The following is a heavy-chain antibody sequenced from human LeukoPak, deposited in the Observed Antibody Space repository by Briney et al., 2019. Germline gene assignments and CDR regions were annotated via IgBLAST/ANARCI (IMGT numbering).Heavy chain of an antibody. CDR3: AKVLSEGYLPGYYNPYDS. J-gene: IGHJ4*02. D-gene: IGHD3-9*01. Sequence: GGSLRLYCAASGFTFSSYAMHWVRQAPGKGLEWVAVISYEGSNIYYVDSVKGRFTIARDNSKNTLYPQMNSLRAEDTAVYYCAKVLSEGYLPGYYNPYDSWGQGTLVTVSS. V-gene: IGHV3-30*18. CDR1: GFTFSSYA. CDR2: ISYEGSNI.